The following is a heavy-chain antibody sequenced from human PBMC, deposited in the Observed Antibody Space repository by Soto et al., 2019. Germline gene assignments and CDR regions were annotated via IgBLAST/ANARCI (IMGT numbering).Heavy chain of an antibody. CDR3: VKELGPFKVFDI. Sequence: QAQLVESGGGVVQPGRSLRVSCAASGFTFSTYGMHWVRQAPGKGLEWVAVIWSDGNNKFYPDSVKGRFTISRDNSKNTLYLQMNSLRAEDTAVYYCVKELGPFKVFDIWGQGTMVTVSS. D-gene: IGHD3-16*01. CDR1: GFTFSTYG. CDR2: IWSDGNNK. V-gene: IGHV3-33*06. J-gene: IGHJ3*02.